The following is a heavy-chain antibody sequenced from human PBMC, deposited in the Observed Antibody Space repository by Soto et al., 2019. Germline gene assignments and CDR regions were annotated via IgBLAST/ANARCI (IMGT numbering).Heavy chain of an antibody. D-gene: IGHD2-15*01. CDR2: IYPGDSDT. Sequence: GESLKISCKGSGYSFTSYWIGWVRQMPGKGLEWMGIIYPGDSDTRYSPSFQGQVNISADKSISTAYLQWSSLKASDTAMYYCARVVVVEENYMDVWGKGTTVTVSS. J-gene: IGHJ6*03. CDR3: ARVVVVEENYMDV. CDR1: GYSFTSYW. V-gene: IGHV5-51*01.